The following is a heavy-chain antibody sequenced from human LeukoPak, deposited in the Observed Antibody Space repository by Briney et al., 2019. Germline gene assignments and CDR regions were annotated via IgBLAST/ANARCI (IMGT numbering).Heavy chain of an antibody. CDR1: GYTLTELS. Sequence: ASVKVSCKVSGYTLTELSMHWVRQAPGRGLEWMGGFDPEDGETIYAQKFQGRVTMTEDTSTDTAYMELSSLRSEDTAVYYCARCSSSWSDGWFDPWGQGTLATVSS. D-gene: IGHD6-13*01. J-gene: IGHJ5*02. CDR3: ARCSSSWSDGWFDP. CDR2: FDPEDGET. V-gene: IGHV1-24*01.